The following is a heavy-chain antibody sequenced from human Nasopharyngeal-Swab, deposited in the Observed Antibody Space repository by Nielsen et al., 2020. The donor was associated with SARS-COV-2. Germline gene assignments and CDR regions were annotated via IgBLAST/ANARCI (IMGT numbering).Heavy chain of an antibody. V-gene: IGHV3-9*01. CDR3: AKEDSSSSVPDY. CDR2: ISWNSGSI. J-gene: IGHJ4*02. CDR1: GFTFDDYA. D-gene: IGHD6-6*01. Sequence: SLTISCAASGFTFDDYAMHWVRQAPGKGLEWVSGISWNSGSIGYADSVKGRFTISRDNARNSLYLQMNSLRGEDTALYYCAKEDSSSSVPDYWGQGTLVTVSS.